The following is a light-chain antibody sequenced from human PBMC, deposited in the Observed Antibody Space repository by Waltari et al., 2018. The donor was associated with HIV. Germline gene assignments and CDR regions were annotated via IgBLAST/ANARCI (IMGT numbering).Light chain of an antibody. V-gene: IGLV2-11*01. Sequence: QSALTQPRSVSGSPGQSVTISCTGTSSDVGGYDPVSWYLQNPGKVPKLILYEVIKRPSGVPDRFSGSKSGNTASLTISGLQTEDEADYFCCSYAGTYTYVLFGGGTKLTVL. CDR1: SSDVGGYDP. CDR3: CSYAGTYTYVL. J-gene: IGLJ3*02. CDR2: EVI.